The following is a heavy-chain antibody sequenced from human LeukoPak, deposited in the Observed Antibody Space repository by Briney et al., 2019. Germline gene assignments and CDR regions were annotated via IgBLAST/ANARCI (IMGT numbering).Heavy chain of an antibody. CDR2: INPSGGST. CDR3: ARANGKDHYFDY. CDR1: GYTFTSYY. V-gene: IGHV1-46*01. J-gene: IGHJ4*02. Sequence: ASVTVSCKASGYTFTSYYMHWVRQAPGQGLEWMGIINPSGGSTSYAQKFQGRVTMTRDTSTSTVYMELSSLRSEDTAVYYCARANGKDHYFDYWGQGTLVTVSS.